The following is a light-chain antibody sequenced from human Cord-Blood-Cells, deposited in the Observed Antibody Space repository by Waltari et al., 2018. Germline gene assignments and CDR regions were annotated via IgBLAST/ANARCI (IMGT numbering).Light chain of an antibody. J-gene: IGLJ3*02. CDR3: AAWDDSLSGWV. Sequence: QSVLTQPPSASGTPGQRVTISCSGSSPHIGSNAVSWYQQLPGTAPKLLICRNKQRPSGVPDRFSGSKSGTSASLAISGLRSEDEADYYCAAWDDSLSGWVFGGGTKLTVL. V-gene: IGLV1-47*01. CDR1: SPHIGSNA. CDR2: RNK.